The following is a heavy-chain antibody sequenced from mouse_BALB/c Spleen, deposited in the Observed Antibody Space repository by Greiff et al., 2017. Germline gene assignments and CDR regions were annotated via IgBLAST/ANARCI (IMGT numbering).Heavy chain of an antibody. Sequence: DVQLVESGPSLVKPSQTLSLTCSVTGYSITSCYWNWIRKFPGNKLEYMGYISYSGSTYYNPSLKSRISITRDTSKNQYYLQLNSVTTEDTATYYCESVYYGYDGFADWGQGTLVTVSA. CDR2: ISYSGST. J-gene: IGHJ3*01. V-gene: IGHV3-8*02. CDR1: GYSITSCY. D-gene: IGHD2-2*01. CDR3: ESVYYGYDGFAD.